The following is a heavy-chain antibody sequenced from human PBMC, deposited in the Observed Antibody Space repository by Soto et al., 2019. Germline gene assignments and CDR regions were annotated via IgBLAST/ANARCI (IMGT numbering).Heavy chain of an antibody. CDR2: ISSSSSYI. Sequence: GGSLRLSCAASGFTFSSYSMNWVRQAPGKGLEWVSSISSSSSYIYYADSVKGRFTISRDNAKNSLYLQMNSLRAEDTAVYYCARDLCDNGVCYYYYYYYMDVWGKGTTVTVSS. D-gene: IGHD2-8*01. V-gene: IGHV3-21*01. CDR3: ARDLCDNGVCYYYYYYYMDV. CDR1: GFTFSSYS. J-gene: IGHJ6*03.